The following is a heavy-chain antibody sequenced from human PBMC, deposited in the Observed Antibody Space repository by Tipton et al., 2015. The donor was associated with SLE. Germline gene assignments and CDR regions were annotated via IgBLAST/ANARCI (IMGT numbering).Heavy chain of an antibody. Sequence: GSLRLSCAASGFTFSSYGMHWVRQAPGKGLEWVAFIRYDGSNKYYADSVKGRFTISRDNSKNTLYLQMNSLRAEDTAVYYCARARGYDFWSGPGYWGQGTLVTVSS. CDR1: GFTFSSYG. J-gene: IGHJ4*02. V-gene: IGHV3-30*02. D-gene: IGHD3-3*01. CDR3: ARARGYDFWSGPGY. CDR2: IRYDGSNK.